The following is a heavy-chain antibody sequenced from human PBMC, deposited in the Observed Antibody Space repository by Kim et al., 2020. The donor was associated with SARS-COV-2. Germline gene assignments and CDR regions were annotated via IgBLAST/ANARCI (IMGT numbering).Heavy chain of an antibody. CDR3: AHDSPGLYGFDV. V-gene: IGHV2-5*01. D-gene: IGHD6-19*01. CDR1: EFSLTTGGVG. Sequence: SGPTLVNPTQTLTLTCVFSEFSLTTGGVGVAWVRQPPGKALEWLALIYGNDQKWYSPSLKRRLTIAKDASNNQVVLTLTNMRPVDAGTYYCAHDSPGLYGFDVWGQGTKVTVSS. CDR2: IYGNDQK. J-gene: IGHJ6*02.